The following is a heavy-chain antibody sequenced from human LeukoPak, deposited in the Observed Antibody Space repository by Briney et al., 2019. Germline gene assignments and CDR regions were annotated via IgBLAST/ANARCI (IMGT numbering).Heavy chain of an antibody. CDR1: GGPFSGYF. Sequence: SETLSLTCAVSGGPFSGYFWSWVRQSSGKGLEWVGEIHNSGTTNYNPSLNSRVTISEDTSKNQYYLNLSSVTAADTAVYYCARRYYYTSGSFSIDFWGEGTLVTVSS. V-gene: IGHV4-34*01. CDR2: IHNSGTT. CDR3: ARRYYYTSGSFSIDF. D-gene: IGHD3-10*01. J-gene: IGHJ4*02.